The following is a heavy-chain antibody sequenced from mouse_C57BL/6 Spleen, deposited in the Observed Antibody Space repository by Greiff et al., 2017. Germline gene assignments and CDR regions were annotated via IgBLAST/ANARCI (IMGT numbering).Heavy chain of an antibody. Sequence: VQLQQSGAELVRPGASVTLSCKASGYTFTDYEMHWVKQTPVHGLEWIGAIDPETGGTAYNQKFKGKAILTVDKSSSTAYMELRSLTSEDSAVYYCTRRGYGSSYDWLAYWGQGTLVTVSA. CDR1: GYTFTDYE. D-gene: IGHD1-1*01. V-gene: IGHV1-15*01. CDR3: TRRGYGSSYDWLAY. J-gene: IGHJ3*01. CDR2: IDPETGGT.